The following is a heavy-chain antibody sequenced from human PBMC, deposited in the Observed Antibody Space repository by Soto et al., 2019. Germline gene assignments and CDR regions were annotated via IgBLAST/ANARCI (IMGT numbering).Heavy chain of an antibody. CDR2: IYYSGST. CDR1: GGSISSGDYY. V-gene: IGHV4-31*03. J-gene: IGHJ5*02. Sequence: QVQLQESGPGLVKPSQTLSLTCTVSGGSISSGDYYWSWIRQHPGKGLEWIGYIYYSGSTYYNPSLKSRVTISVDTPKNQFSLKRSSVTAADTAVYYCARWWSGSRQGFDPWGQGTLVTVSS. CDR3: ARWWSGSRQGFDP. D-gene: IGHD3-3*01.